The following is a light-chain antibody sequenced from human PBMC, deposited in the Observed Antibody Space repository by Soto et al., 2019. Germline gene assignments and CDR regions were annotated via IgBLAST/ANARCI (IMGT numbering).Light chain of an antibody. Sequence: DIQMTQSPSSLSASVGDRVNITYRASQTISTYLNWYQQKPGKAPRLLIYDASSLLSGVPSRFSGSGSGTDFTLTIASLQPEDFSTYYCQQSDSTPYTFGQGTKVDI. V-gene: IGKV1-39*01. CDR1: QTISTY. J-gene: IGKJ2*01. CDR3: QQSDSTPYT. CDR2: DAS.